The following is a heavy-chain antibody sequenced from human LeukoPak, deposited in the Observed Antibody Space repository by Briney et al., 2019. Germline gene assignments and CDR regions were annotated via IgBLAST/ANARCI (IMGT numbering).Heavy chain of an antibody. CDR1: GFTFSSYS. D-gene: IGHD3-22*01. J-gene: IGHJ4*02. Sequence: GGSLRLSCAASGFTFSSYSMNWVRQAPGKGLEWVSYISSSSSTIYYAGSVKGRFTISRDNAKNSLYLQMNSLRAEDTAVYYCARGDHYYDSSGYGVAYWGQGTLVTVSS. CDR2: ISSSSSTI. CDR3: ARGDHYYDSSGYGVAY. V-gene: IGHV3-48*01.